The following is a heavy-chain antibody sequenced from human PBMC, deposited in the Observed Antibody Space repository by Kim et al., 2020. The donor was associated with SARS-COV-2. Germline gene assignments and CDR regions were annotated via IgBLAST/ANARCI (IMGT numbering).Heavy chain of an antibody. Sequence: GGSLRLSCAASGFAFSSYAMTWVRQAPGKGLEWVSAISGSGGSTFYADSVKGRFTISRDNSENTLYLQMNSLRAEDTALYYCAKDPGSSGWKYSYYYYMDVWGKGTTVTVSS. CDR2: ISGSGGST. V-gene: IGHV3-23*01. CDR3: AKDPGSSGWKYSYYYYMDV. D-gene: IGHD6-19*01. CDR1: GFAFSSYA. J-gene: IGHJ6*03.